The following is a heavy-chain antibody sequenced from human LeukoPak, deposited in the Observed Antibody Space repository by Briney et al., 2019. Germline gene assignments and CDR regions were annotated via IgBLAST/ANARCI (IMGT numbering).Heavy chain of an antibody. CDR3: ARMGESGRYHDY. J-gene: IGHJ4*02. CDR2: IIPIFGTA. V-gene: IGHV1-69*13. CDR1: GGTFSSYA. Sequence: AASVKVSCKASGGTFSSYAISWVRQAPGQGLEWMGGIIPIFGTANYAQKFQGRVTITADESTSTAYMELSSLRSEDTAVYYCARMGESGRYHDYWGQGTLVTVSS. D-gene: IGHD3-16*01.